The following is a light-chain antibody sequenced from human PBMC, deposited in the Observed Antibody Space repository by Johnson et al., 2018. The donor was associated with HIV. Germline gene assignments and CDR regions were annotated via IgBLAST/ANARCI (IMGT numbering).Light chain of an antibody. Sequence: QLVLTQPPSVSAAPGQKVTISCSGSSSNIGNKYVSWYQQFPGTAPKLLIYDNNKRPSGIPDRFSGSKSGTSATLGITGLQTGDEADYYCGTWDSSLSAYVFGTGTKVTVL. CDR1: SSNIGNKY. J-gene: IGLJ1*01. V-gene: IGLV1-51*01. CDR3: GTWDSSLSAYV. CDR2: DNN.